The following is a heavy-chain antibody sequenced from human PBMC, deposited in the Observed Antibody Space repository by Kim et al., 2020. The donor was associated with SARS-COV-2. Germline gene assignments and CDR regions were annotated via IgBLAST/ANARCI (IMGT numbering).Heavy chain of an antibody. V-gene: IGHV7-4-1*02. Sequence: AQGFTGRFVFSLDTSVSTAYLQISSLKADDTAVYYCARDRITGTRGIFDYWGQGTLVTVSS. CDR3: ARDRITGTRGIFDY. J-gene: IGHJ4*02. D-gene: IGHD1-7*01.